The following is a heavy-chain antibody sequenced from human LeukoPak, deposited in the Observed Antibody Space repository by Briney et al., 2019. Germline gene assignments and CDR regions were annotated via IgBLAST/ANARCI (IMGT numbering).Heavy chain of an antibody. CDR1: GGSISSGGYY. Sequence: SETLSLTCTVPGGSISSGGYYWSWIRQHPGQGLEWIGYIYYSGSTYYNPSLKSRVTILLDTSKNQFSLKLSSVTAADTAVYYCATYNRDGYNFAFQHWGQGTLVTVSS. J-gene: IGHJ1*01. D-gene: IGHD5-24*01. V-gene: IGHV4-31*03. CDR2: IYYSGST. CDR3: ATYNRDGYNFAFQH.